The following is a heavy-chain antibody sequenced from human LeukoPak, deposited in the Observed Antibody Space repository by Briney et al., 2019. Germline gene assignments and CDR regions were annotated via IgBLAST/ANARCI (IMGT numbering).Heavy chain of an antibody. V-gene: IGHV6-1*01. Sequence: SQTLSLTCAISGDSVSSNSAAWNWIRQSPSRGLEWLGRTYYRSKWYNDYAVSVKSRITINPATSKNQFSLQLNSVTPEDTAVYYCARGSHGSYYDSSGYYDPHYGMDVWGQGTTVTVSS. CDR1: GDSVSSNSAA. J-gene: IGHJ6*02. CDR3: ARGSHGSYYDSSGYYDPHYGMDV. D-gene: IGHD3-22*01. CDR2: TYYRSKWYN.